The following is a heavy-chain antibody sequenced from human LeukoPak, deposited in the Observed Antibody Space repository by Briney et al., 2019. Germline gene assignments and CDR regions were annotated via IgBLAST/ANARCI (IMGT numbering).Heavy chain of an antibody. CDR2: IYTSGST. D-gene: IGHD2-2*02. CDR1: GGSISSSSYY. CDR3: ARGLICSSTSCYRDAFDI. V-gene: IGHV4-61*02. J-gene: IGHJ3*02. Sequence: SETLSLTCTVSGGSISSSSYYWSWIRQPAGKGLEWIGRIYTSGSTNYNPSLKSRVTISVDTSKNQFSLKLGSVTATDTAVYYCARGLICSSTSCYRDAFDIWGQGTMVTVSS.